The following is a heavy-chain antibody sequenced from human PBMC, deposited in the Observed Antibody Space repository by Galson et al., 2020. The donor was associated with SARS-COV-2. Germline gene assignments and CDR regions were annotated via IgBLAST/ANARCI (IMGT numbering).Heavy chain of an antibody. J-gene: IGHJ3*01. CDR2: INSEGNST. CDR3: ARQSSLDL. Sequence: ALHGESLKISCVASGFNFSSYWMHWVRQLPKKGLEWVSRINSEGNSTNYADSVKGRFTVSRDNAKNTLFLQMNSLRDEDTAVYYCARQSSLDLWGQGAMVTVPP. CDR1: GFNFSSYW. V-gene: IGHV3-74*01. D-gene: IGHD3-10*01.